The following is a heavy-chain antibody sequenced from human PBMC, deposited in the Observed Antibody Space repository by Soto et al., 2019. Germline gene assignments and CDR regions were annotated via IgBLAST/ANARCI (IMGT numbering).Heavy chain of an antibody. CDR1: GGSISSYY. D-gene: IGHD3-10*01. CDR2: IYYSGST. V-gene: IGHV4-59*01. Sequence: SETLSLTCTVSGGSISSYYWSWIRQPPGKGLEWIGYIYYSGSTNYNPSLKSRVTISVDTSKNQFSLKLSSVTAADTAGYYCAGDLGGSMVRGVIRGGRAFAIWGQGTMVTVSS. CDR3: AGDLGGSMVRGVIRGGRAFAI. J-gene: IGHJ3*02.